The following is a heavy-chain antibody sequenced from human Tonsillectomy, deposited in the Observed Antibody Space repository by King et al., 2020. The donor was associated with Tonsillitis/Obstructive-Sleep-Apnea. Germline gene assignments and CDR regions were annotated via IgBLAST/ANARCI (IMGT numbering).Heavy chain of an antibody. CDR2: ISGSGGST. Sequence: EVQLVQSGGGSVQPGGSLRLSCAASGFTFSSYAMSWVRQAPGKGLEWVSAISGSGGSTYYADSVKGRFTISRDNSKNTLYLQMNSLRAEDTAVYYCAKDPLWDIVVVPAASISYWGQGTLVTVSS. CDR3: AKDPLWDIVVVPAASISY. D-gene: IGHD2-2*01. CDR1: GFTFSSYA. V-gene: IGHV3-23*04. J-gene: IGHJ4*02.